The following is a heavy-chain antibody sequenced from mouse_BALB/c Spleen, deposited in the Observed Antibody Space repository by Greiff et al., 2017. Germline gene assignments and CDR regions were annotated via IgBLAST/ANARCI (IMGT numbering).Heavy chain of an antibody. CDR3: TRRGVRDY. CDR1: GYTFTSYW. V-gene: IGHV1S22*01. Sequence: LQQPGSELVRPGASVKLSCKASGYTFTSYWMHWVKQRPGQGLEWIGNIYPGSGSTNYDEKFKSKATLTVDTSSSTAYMQLSSLTSEDSAVYYCTRRGVRDYWGQGTTLTVSS. J-gene: IGHJ2*01. CDR2: IYPGSGST. D-gene: IGHD2-14*01.